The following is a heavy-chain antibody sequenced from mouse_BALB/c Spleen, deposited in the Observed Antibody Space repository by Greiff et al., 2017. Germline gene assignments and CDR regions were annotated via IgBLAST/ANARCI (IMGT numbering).Heavy chain of an antibody. V-gene: IGHV3-1*02. J-gene: IGHJ3*01. Sequence: EVKLQDSGPDLVKPSQSLSLTCTVTGYSITSGYSWHWIRQFPGNKLEWMGYIHYSGSTNYNPSLKSRISITRDTSKNQFFLQLNSVTTEDTATYYCARCAGNLAWFAYWGQGTLVTVSA. CDR3: ARCAGNLAWFAY. D-gene: IGHD2-1*01. CDR1: GYSITSGYS. CDR2: IHYSGST.